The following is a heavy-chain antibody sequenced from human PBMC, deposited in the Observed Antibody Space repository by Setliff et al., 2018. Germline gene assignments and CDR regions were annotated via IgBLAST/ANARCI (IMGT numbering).Heavy chain of an antibody. D-gene: IGHD5-18*01. J-gene: IGHJ6*03. CDR2: TIPSLGST. V-gene: IGHV1-69*05. Sequence: SVKVSCKASGGTFRSYGISWVRQAPGQGLEWMGGTIPSLGSTNYAQKFQDRVTIITDESTSTAYMELSSLRTGDTAVYYCAREGVDTRSSTDYRYYMDVWGKGTTVTVSS. CDR3: AREGVDTRSSTDYRYYMDV. CDR1: GGTFRSYG.